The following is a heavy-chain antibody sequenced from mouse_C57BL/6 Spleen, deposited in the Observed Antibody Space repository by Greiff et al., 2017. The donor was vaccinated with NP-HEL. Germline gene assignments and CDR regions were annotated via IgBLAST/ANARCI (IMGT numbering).Heavy chain of an antibody. J-gene: IGHJ4*01. CDR1: GYTFTSYT. CDR2: INPSSGYT. Sequence: QVQLKESGAELARPGASVKMSCKASGYTFTSYTMHWVKQRPGQGLEWIGYINPSSGYTKYNQKFKDKATLTADKSSSTAYMQLISRTSEDSAVYYCARCEYYGSSYAMDYWGQGTSVTVSS. D-gene: IGHD1-1*01. V-gene: IGHV1-4*01. CDR3: ARCEYYGSSYAMDY.